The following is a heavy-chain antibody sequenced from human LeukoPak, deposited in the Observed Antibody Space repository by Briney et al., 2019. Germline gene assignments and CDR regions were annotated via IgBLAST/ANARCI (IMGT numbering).Heavy chain of an antibody. CDR3: ARGRNDFWSGTFDY. V-gene: IGHV4-34*01. J-gene: IGHJ4*02. Sequence: PGGSLRLSCAASGFTFDDYGMSWVRQAPGKGLEWIGEINHSGSTNYNPSLKSRVTISVDTSKNQFSLKLSSVTAADTAVYYCARGRNDFWSGTFDYWGQGTLVTVSS. CDR2: INHSGST. D-gene: IGHD3-3*01. CDR1: GFTFDDYG.